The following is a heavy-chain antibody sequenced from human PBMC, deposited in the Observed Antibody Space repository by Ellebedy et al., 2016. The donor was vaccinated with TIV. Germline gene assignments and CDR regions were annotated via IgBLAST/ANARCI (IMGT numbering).Heavy chain of an antibody. V-gene: IGHV4-39*01. CDR2: IYYSGST. J-gene: IGHJ5*02. D-gene: IGHD6-19*01. CDR1: GGSISSSSYY. Sequence: MPSETLSLTCTVSGGSISSSSYYWGWIRQPPGKGLEWIGSIYYSGSTYYNPSLKSRVTISVDTSKNQFSLKLSSVTAADTAVYYCARRSGWYVTSNWFDPWGQGTLVTVSS. CDR3: ARRSGWYVTSNWFDP.